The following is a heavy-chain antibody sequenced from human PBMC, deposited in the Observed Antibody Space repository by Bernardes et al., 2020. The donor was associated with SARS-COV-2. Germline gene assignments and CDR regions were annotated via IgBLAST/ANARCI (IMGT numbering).Heavy chain of an antibody. CDR1: GGSILNYY. V-gene: IGHV4-59*01. D-gene: IGHD2-21*01. CDR2: IHYSGST. J-gene: IGHJ4*02. CDR3: ASDRSGRIPDY. Sequence: SETLSLTCTVSGGSILNYYWSWIRQPPGKELEWIGYIHYSGSTNYNPSLKSRVTISVDTSKNQFSLKLSSLTAADTAVYYFASDRSGRIPDYWGQGTLVTVSS.